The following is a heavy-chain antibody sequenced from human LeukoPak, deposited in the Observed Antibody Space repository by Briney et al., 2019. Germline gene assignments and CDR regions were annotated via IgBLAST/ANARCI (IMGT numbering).Heavy chain of an antibody. CDR2: TYYGSKWYN. V-gene: IGHV6-1*01. CDR1: GDSVSSNSVA. CDR3: ARGGHSSSWPIDY. Sequence: SQTLSLTCAISGDSVSSNSVAWNWIRQSPSRGLEWLGRTYYGSKWYNDYAVSVKSRITINPDTSKNQFSLQLNSVTPGDTAMYYCARGGHSSSWPIDYWGQGALVTVSS. J-gene: IGHJ4*02. D-gene: IGHD6-13*01.